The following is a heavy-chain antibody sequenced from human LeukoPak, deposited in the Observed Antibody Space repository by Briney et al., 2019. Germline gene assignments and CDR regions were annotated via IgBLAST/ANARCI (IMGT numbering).Heavy chain of an antibody. CDR1: GGSISSGDYY. Sequence: SETLSLTCTVSGGSISSGDYYWSWIRQPPGKGLEWIGYIYYSGSTYYNPSLKSRVTISVDTSKNQFSLKLSSVTAADTAVYYCARDSGIAAAGDYWGQGTLVTVSS. J-gene: IGHJ4*02. D-gene: IGHD6-13*01. CDR3: ARDSGIAAAGDY. CDR2: IYYSGST. V-gene: IGHV4-30-4*01.